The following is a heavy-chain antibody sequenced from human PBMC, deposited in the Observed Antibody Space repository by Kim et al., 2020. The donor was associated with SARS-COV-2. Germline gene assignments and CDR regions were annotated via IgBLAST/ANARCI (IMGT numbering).Heavy chain of an antibody. J-gene: IGHJ4*02. V-gene: IGHV3-7*01. CDR2: IKQDGSEK. Sequence: GGSLRLSCAASGFTFSSYWMSWVRQAPGNGLEWVANIKQDGSEKYYVDSVKGRFTISRDNAKNSLYLQMNSLRAEDTAVYYCASGWRRGGFDYWGQGTLVTVSS. CDR3: ASGWRRGGFDY. CDR1: GFTFSSYW. D-gene: IGHD2-21*02.